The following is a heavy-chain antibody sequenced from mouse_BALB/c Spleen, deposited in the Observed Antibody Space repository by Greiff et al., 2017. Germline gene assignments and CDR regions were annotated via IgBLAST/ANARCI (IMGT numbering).Heavy chain of an antibody. Sequence: KESGPGILQPSQTLSLTCSFSGFSLSTYGIGVGWIRQPSGKGLEWLAHIWWNDNKYYNTALKSRLTISKDTSNNQVFLKIASVDTADTATYYCARIGAIHYYGYWFAYWGQGTLVTVSA. CDR2: IWWNDNK. J-gene: IGHJ3*01. CDR3: ARIGAIHYYGYWFAY. CDR1: GFSLSTYGIG. V-gene: IGHV8-11*01. D-gene: IGHD1-2*01.